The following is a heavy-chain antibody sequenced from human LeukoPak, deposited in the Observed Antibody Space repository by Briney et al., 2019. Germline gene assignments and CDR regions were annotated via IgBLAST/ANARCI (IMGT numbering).Heavy chain of an antibody. V-gene: IGHV3-7*03. J-gene: IGHJ4*02. CDR2: IEGDGSEK. CDR1: GFIFSSFW. CDR3: AGGSGWLIDY. Sequence: PGVSLRLSCAASGFIFSSFWMNWVRHTPGKGLEWVANIEGDGSEKNYMDSVKGRFTISRDNAKKSLHLQMDSLRAEDTGVYYCAGGSGWLIDYWGQGTLVTVSS. D-gene: IGHD6-19*01.